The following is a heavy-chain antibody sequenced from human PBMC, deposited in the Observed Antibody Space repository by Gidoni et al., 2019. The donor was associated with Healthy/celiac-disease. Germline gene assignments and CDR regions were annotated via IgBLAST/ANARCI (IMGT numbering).Heavy chain of an antibody. CDR2: IKQDGSEK. V-gene: IGHV3-7*01. J-gene: IGHJ3*02. D-gene: IGHD3-22*01. Sequence: EVQLVESGGGLVQPGGSLRLPCAASVFTFTSYWMCWVRQAPGKGLEWVANIKQDGSEKYYVDSVKGRFTISRDNAKNSLYLQMNSLRAEDTAVYYCARDAKNPFYYDSSGYQFDIWGQGTMVTVSS. CDR1: VFTFTSYW. CDR3: ARDAKNPFYYDSSGYQFDI.